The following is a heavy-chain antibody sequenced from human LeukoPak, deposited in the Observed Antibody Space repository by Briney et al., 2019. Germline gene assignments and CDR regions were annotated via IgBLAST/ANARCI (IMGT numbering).Heavy chain of an antibody. V-gene: IGHV4-61*01. Sequence: SETLSLTCIVSGVSISSSYYYWSWIRQPPGKGLEWIGYISYTGSTTYNSSLKSRVTISLDTSQNQFSLKLTSVTPADTAVYYCARTAKYYYGSETYYFFDYRGQGTLVTVSS. CDR1: GVSISSSYYY. CDR2: ISYTGST. J-gene: IGHJ4*02. CDR3: ARTAKYYYGSETYYFFDY. D-gene: IGHD3-10*01.